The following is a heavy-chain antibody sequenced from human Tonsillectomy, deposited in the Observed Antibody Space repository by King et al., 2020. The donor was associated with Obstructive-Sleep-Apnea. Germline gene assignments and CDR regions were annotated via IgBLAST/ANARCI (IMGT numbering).Heavy chain of an antibody. Sequence: VQLPESGPGLVKPSETLSLTCTVSGGSISSYYWSWLRQPPGKGLEWIGYIYYSGSTNYNPSLKSRVTMSVDTSKSQFSMKLSSVTAADTAVYYCATTKGGYLVGPFDCWGQGTLVTVSS. J-gene: IGHJ4*02. V-gene: IGHV4-59*01. CDR3: ATTKGGYLVGPFDC. D-gene: IGHD5-12*01. CDR2: IYYSGST. CDR1: GGSISSYY.